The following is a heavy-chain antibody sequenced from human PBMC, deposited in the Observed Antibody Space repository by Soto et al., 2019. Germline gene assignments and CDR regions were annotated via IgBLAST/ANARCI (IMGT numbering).Heavy chain of an antibody. CDR3: ARGVSGRNPRYYYGMDV. D-gene: IGHD5-12*01. Sequence: PSETLSLTCAVSGGSISSGGYSWSWIRQPPGKGLEWIGYIYHSGSTYYNPSLKSRVTISVDRSKNQFSLKLSSVTAADTAVYYCARGVSGRNPRYYYGMDVWGQGTTVTVS. CDR1: GGSISSGGYS. V-gene: IGHV4-30-2*01. CDR2: IYHSGST. J-gene: IGHJ6*02.